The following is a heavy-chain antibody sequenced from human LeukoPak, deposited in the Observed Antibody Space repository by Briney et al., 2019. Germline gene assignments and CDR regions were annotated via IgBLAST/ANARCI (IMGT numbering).Heavy chain of an antibody. CDR2: ISSSGSTI. Sequence: GVSLRLSCAASGFTFSSYEMNWVRQAPGKGLEWVSYISSSGSTIYYADSVKGRFTISRANAKNSLYLRMNSPRAEDTAVYYCARDRSGWYYFDYWGQGTLVTVSS. D-gene: IGHD6-19*01. CDR1: GFTFSSYE. CDR3: ARDRSGWYYFDY. J-gene: IGHJ4*02. V-gene: IGHV3-48*03.